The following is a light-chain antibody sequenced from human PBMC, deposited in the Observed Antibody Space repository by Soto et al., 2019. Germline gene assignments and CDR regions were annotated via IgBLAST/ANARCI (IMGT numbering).Light chain of an antibody. Sequence: DIQMTQSPSALSASVWDRVTITCRASQNISRWLAWYQQKSGTAPKLLIYKASTLQSGVPPRFSGSGSGTEFTLTISSLQPDDFATYYCQQYNGYSRTFGQGTKVDIK. V-gene: IGKV1-5*03. CDR3: QQYNGYSRT. J-gene: IGKJ1*01. CDR1: QNISRW. CDR2: KAS.